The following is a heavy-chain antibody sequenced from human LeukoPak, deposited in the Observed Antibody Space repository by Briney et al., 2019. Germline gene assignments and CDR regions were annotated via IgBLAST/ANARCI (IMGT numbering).Heavy chain of an antibody. V-gene: IGHV3-7*01. CDR2: IKQDGSEK. CDR3: ARDLDDSSGYCLDY. J-gene: IGHJ4*02. D-gene: IGHD3-22*01. Sequence: PGGSLRLSCAASGFTFSNAWMSWVRQAPGEGLEWVANIKQDGSEKYYVDSVKGRFTISRDNAKNSLYLQMNSLRTEDTAVYYCARDLDDSSGYCLDYWGQGTLVTVSS. CDR1: GFTFSNAW.